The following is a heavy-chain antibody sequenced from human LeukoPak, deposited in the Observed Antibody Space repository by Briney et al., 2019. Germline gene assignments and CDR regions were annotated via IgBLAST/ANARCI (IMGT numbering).Heavy chain of an antibody. V-gene: IGHV3-33*01. CDR1: GLTFTNYG. CDR2: TWYDGSKT. D-gene: IGHD2-2*01. Sequence: GGSLRLSCTTSGLTFTNYGINWVRQAPGKGLEWVAATWYDGSKTSYTDSVKGRFTVSRDISKNTVYLQMNGLKAEDTAVYYCARDDCSTTPCYAYWGQGTLVTVSS. CDR3: ARDDCSTTPCYAY. J-gene: IGHJ4*02.